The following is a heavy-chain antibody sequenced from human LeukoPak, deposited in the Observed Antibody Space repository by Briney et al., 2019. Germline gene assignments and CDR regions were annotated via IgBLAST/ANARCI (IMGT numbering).Heavy chain of an antibody. CDR2: INHSGST. V-gene: IGHV4-34*01. J-gene: IGHJ4*02. CDR1: GGSFSGYY. CDR3: ARGPALPSIAAAGPFDY. Sequence: SETLSLTCAVYGGSFSGYYWSWIRQPPGKGLEWIGEINHSGSTNYNPSLKSRVTISVDTSKNQFSLKLSSVTAADTAVYYCARGPALPSIAAAGPFDYWGQGTLVTVSS. D-gene: IGHD6-13*01.